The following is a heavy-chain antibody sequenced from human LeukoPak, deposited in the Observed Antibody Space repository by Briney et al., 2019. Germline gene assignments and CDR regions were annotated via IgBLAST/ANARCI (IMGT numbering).Heavy chain of an antibody. CDR2: ISGSGGST. CDR3: AKVGLGSGSYHPYYYYMDV. V-gene: IGHV3-23*01. CDR1: GFTFSSYA. J-gene: IGHJ6*03. D-gene: IGHD1-26*01. Sequence: GGSLRLSCAASGFTFSSYAMSWVRQAPGKGLEWVSAISGSGGSTYYADSVKGRFTISRDNAKNSLYLQMNSLRAEDTAVYYCAKVGLGSGSYHPYYYYMDVWGKGTTVTVSS.